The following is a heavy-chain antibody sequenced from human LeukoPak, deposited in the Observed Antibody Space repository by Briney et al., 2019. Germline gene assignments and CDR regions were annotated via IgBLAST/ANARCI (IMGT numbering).Heavy chain of an antibody. CDR3: ARLGYCGGGSCYSRGSFAF. Sequence: GESLKISCKASGYTFTNYCIGWVRQMPGKGLELMGIIYPGDSDTRYSPSFQGQVTISADKSITTAYLQWSSLKASDTAMYYCARLGYCGGGSCYSRGSFAFWGQGTLVTVSS. CDR1: GYTFTNYC. V-gene: IGHV5-51*01. CDR2: IYPGDSDT. D-gene: IGHD2-15*01. J-gene: IGHJ4*02.